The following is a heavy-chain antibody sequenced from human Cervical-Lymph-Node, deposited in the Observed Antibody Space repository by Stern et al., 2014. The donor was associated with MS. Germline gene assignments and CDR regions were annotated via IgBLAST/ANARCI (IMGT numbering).Heavy chain of an antibody. J-gene: IGHJ6*02. Sequence: VHLVESGGGVVQPGRSLRLSCAASGFIFNNYGMHWVRQAPGKGLEWGAVISYDGIHKYYAESVKGRFTISRDNSKNTLYLQMSSLRAEDTAVYYCTKFRDIVLIPAATGGMDVWGQGTAVTVSS. CDR3: TKFRDIVLIPAATGGMDV. D-gene: IGHD2-2*01. CDR1: GFIFNNYG. CDR2: ISYDGIHK. V-gene: IGHV3-30*18.